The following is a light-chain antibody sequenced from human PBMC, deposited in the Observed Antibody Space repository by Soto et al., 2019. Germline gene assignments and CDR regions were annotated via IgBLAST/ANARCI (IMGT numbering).Light chain of an antibody. CDR3: MQATHFPRT. Sequence: DVVMTQTPLSSPVTLGQPASLSCRSSQSLAHSDGNTYLSWLQQRPGQPPRLLIYKVSNRLSGVPDRISASGAETDFTLKISRVEAEDVGLYYCMQATHFPRTFGQGTKVDIK. CDR1: QSLAHSDGNTY. J-gene: IGKJ1*01. CDR2: KVS. V-gene: IGKV2-24*01.